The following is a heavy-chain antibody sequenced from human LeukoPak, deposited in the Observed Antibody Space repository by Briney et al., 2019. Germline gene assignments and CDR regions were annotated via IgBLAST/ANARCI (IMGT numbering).Heavy chain of an antibody. CDR3: ARNMVRGVGVDY. J-gene: IGHJ4*02. V-gene: IGHV4-39*01. D-gene: IGHD3-10*01. CDR1: GGSISSSSYY. CDR2: IYYSGST. Sequence: SETLSLTCTVSGGSISSSSYYWGWIRQPPGKGLEWIGSIYYSGSTYYNPSLKSRVTISVDTSKNQFSLKLSSVTAADTAVYYCARNMVRGVGVDYWGQGTPVTVSS.